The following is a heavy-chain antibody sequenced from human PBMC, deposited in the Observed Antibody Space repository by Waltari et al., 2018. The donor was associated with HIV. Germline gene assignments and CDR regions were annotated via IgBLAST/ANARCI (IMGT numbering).Heavy chain of an antibody. D-gene: IGHD2-21*01. J-gene: IGHJ6*02. CDR1: GGPISSSY. CDR3: ARGVAFGGYYYGMDV. CDR2: IYYSGRT. Sequence: QVQLQESGPGLVKPSETLSLTCTVSGGPISSSYWSWIRPPPGKGLEWGGYIYYSGRTNYNPSRKSGGTISVDTSKNQFSLKQSSVTAADTAVYYCARGVAFGGYYYGMDVWGQGTTVTVSS. V-gene: IGHV4-59*01.